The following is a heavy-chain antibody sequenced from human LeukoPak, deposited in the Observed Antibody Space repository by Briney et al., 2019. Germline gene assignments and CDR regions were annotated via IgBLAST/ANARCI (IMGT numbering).Heavy chain of an antibody. CDR1: GGTFSSYA. V-gene: IGHV1-46*01. CDR2: INPSGGST. D-gene: IGHD6-6*01. CDR3: ARGKSIAAPSEDY. Sequence: GASVKVSCKASGGTFSSYAISWVRQAPGQGLEWMGIINPSGGSTSYAQKFQGRVTMTRDTSTSTVYMELSSLRSEDTAVYYCARGKSIAAPSEDYWGQGTLVTVSS. J-gene: IGHJ4*02.